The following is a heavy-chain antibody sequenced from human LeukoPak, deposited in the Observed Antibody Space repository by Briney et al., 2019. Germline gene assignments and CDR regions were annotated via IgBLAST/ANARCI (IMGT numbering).Heavy chain of an antibody. CDR2: IYHSGTT. CDR1: GYSISGGYY. D-gene: IGHD1-26*01. V-gene: IGHV4-38-2*01. J-gene: IGHJ4*02. CDR3: ARHYQTVSYYFDY. Sequence: SETLSLTCAVSGYSISGGYYWGWIRQPAGKGLEWIGSIYHSGTTYYNPSLKSRVTISVDTSKNQFSLKLNSVTAADTAVYYCARHYQTVSYYFDYWGQGTLVTVSS.